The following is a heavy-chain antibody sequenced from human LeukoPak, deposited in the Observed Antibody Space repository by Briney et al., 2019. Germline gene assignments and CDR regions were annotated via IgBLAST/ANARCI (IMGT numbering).Heavy chain of an antibody. Sequence: GGSLRLSCAASGFTFSSYAMSWVRQAPGKGLEWVSAISGSGGSTYYADSVKGRFTISRDNSKNTLYLQMNSLRAEDTAVYYCAKGKWFGELFARYFDYWGQGTPVTVSS. CDR2: ISGSGGST. CDR3: AKGKWFGELFARYFDY. J-gene: IGHJ4*02. D-gene: IGHD3-10*01. V-gene: IGHV3-23*01. CDR1: GFTFSSYA.